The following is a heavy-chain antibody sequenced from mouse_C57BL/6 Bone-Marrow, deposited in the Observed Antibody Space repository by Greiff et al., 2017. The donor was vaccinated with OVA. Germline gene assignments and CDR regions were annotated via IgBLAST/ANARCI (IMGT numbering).Heavy chain of an antibody. J-gene: IGHJ4*01. CDR2: ISNLAYSI. Sequence: EVQLVESGGGLVQPGGSLKLSCAASGFTFSDYGMAWVRQAPRKGPEWVAFISNLAYSIYYADTVTGRFTLSRENAKNTLYLEMSSLRSEDTAMYYCARQRDGNYDYYAMDYWGQGTSVTVSS. D-gene: IGHD2-1*01. V-gene: IGHV5-15*01. CDR3: ARQRDGNYDYYAMDY. CDR1: GFTFSDYG.